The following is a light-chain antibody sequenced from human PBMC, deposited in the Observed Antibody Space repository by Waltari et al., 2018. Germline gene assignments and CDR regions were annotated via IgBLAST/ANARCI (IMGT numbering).Light chain of an antibody. V-gene: IGLV2-14*01. Sequence: QSALTQPASVSGSPGQSIAISCTGSISDIGRYNFVSWYQHHPGTAPKLLSYEVSKRPSGVSLRFSGSKSGSTASLTISGLQAEDETTYYCCSYTSTSTYVFGNGTKVAVL. CDR2: EVS. CDR3: CSYTSTSTYV. J-gene: IGLJ1*01. CDR1: ISDIGRYNF.